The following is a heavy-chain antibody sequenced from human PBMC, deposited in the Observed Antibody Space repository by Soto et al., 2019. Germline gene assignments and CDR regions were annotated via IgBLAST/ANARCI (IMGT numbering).Heavy chain of an antibody. CDR3: ARIGRYDY. J-gene: IGHJ4*02. V-gene: IGHV4-34*01. CDR1: GGSFSGYY. D-gene: IGHD3-9*01. CDR2: INHSGST. Sequence: SETLSLTCAVYGGSFSGYYWSWIRQPPGKGLEWIGEINHSGSTNYNPSLKSRVTISVDTSKNQFSLKLSSVTAADTAVYYCARIGRYDYWGQGTLVTVSS.